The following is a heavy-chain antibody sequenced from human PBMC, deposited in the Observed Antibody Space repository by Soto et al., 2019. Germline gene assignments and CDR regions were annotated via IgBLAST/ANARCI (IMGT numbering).Heavy chain of an antibody. V-gene: IGHV4-59*01. J-gene: IGHJ5*02. CDR1: GGSISSYY. D-gene: IGHD1-26*01. CDR2: VYYSGST. CDR3: ARVKRSTSRLDP. Sequence: LTCTVSGGSISSYYWSWIRQPPGKGLEWIGYVYYSGSTSYNPSLETGVTISVDTSKNQFSLKLTSVTPADTAIYYCARVKRSTSRLDPWGQGTLVTVSS.